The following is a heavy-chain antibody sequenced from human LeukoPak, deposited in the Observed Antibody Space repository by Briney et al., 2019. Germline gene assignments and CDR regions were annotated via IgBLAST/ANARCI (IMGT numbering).Heavy chain of an antibody. CDR3: ARGGGGSYSDAFDI. CDR2: ISGTSTAI. CDR1: GFTLSSSN. J-gene: IGHJ3*02. D-gene: IGHD2-15*01. Sequence: GGSLRLSCAASGFTLSSSNMHWVRQAPGKGLEWVSFISGTSTAIKYADSVKGRFTISRDIGRKSLYLQMNSLSDEDTAVYYCARGGGGSYSDAFDIWGQGTVVTVSS. V-gene: IGHV3-48*02.